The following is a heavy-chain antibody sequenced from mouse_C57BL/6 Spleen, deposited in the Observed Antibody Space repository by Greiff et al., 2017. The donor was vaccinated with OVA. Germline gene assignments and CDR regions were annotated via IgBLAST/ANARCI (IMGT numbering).Heavy chain of an antibody. Sequence: EVQLQQSGPELVKPGASVKISCKASGYTFTDYYMNWVKQSHGKSLEWIGDINPNNGGTSYNQKFKGKATLTVDKSSSTAYMELRSLTSEDSAVYYCARWGGNYYFDYWGQGTTLTVSS. CDR1: GYTFTDYY. CDR3: ARWGGNYYFDY. CDR2: INPNNGGT. D-gene: IGHD2-1*01. J-gene: IGHJ2*01. V-gene: IGHV1-26*01.